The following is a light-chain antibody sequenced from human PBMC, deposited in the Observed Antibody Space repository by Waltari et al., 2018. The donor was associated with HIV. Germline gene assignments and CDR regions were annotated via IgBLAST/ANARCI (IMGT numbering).Light chain of an antibody. Sequence: DIPMTQSPSTLSASIGDRVSFTCRASPNIGNWLAWYQQKPGKAPNLLISKASNLESGVPANFSGSGSGTHFTLTISGLRPDDFASYYCQQYYNFPVTFGQGTKL. V-gene: IGKV1-5*03. CDR2: KAS. CDR1: PNIGNW. J-gene: IGKJ2*01. CDR3: QQYYNFPVT.